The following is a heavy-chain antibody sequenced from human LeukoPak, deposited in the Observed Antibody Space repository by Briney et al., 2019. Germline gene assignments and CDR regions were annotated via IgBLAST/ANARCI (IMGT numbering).Heavy chain of an antibody. V-gene: IGHV1-18*01. J-gene: IGHJ6*02. CDR2: ISAYNGNT. CDR3: ATALGYCSGGSCYGWGHYYYYGMDV. D-gene: IGHD2-15*01. Sequence: GESLKISCKGSGYTFTSYGISWVRQAPGQGLEWMGWISAYNGNTNYAQKLQGRVTMTTDTSTSTAYMELRSLRSDDTAVYYCATALGYCSGGSCYGWGHYYYYGMDVWGQGTTVTVSS. CDR1: GYTFTSYG.